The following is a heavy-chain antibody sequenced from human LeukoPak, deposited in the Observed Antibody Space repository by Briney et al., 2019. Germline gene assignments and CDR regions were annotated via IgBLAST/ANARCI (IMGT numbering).Heavy chain of an antibody. V-gene: IGHV4-61*01. D-gene: IGHD6-19*01. CDR3: ARGISSGWSRAVGY. Sequence: NPSETLSLTCTVSGGSVSSGSYYWSWLRQPPGKGLVWVVYIYYSGSTNYNPSLKSRVTISVDTSKNQFSLKLSSVTAADTAVYYCARGISSGWSRAVGYWGQGTLVTVSS. CDR1: GGSVSSGSYY. CDR2: IYYSGST. J-gene: IGHJ4*02.